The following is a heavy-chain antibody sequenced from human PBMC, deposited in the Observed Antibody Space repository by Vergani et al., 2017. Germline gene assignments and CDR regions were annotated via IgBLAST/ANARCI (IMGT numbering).Heavy chain of an antibody. V-gene: IGHV3-33*01. J-gene: IGHJ4*02. D-gene: IGHD6-6*01. CDR2: IWYDGSNK. CDR3: ARDPLAARPYYFDY. Sequence: QVQLVESGGGVVQPGRSLRLSCAASGFTFSSYGMHWVRQAPGKGLEWVAVIWYDGSNKYYADSVKGRFTISRDNSKNTLYLQMNSLRAEDTAVYYCARDPLAARPYYFDYWGQGTLVTVSS. CDR1: GFTFSSYG.